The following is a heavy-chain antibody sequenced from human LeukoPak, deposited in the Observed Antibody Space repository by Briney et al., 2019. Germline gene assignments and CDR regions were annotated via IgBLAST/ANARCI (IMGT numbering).Heavy chain of an antibody. CDR3: AKDRSSSWYHSYFDY. CDR2: ISYDGSNK. D-gene: IGHD6-13*01. CDR1: GFTFSSYG. V-gene: IGHV3-30*18. Sequence: GGSLRLSCAASGFTFSSYGMHWVRQAPGRGLEWVAVISYDGSNKYYADSVKGRFTISRDNSKNTLYLQMNSLRAEDTAVYYCAKDRSSSWYHSYFDYWGQGTLVTVSS. J-gene: IGHJ4*02.